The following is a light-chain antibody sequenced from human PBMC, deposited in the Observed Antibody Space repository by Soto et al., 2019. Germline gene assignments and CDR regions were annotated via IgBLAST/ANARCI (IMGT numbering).Light chain of an antibody. J-gene: IGKJ5*01. Sequence: EIVMTQSPATLSVSPGEGATLSCMASQSVSSKLAWYQQKPGQAPRLLIYGASTRATGIPARFSGSGSGTDFTPTISRLEPEDFAVYYCQQYGYSPITLGQGTRLEIK. CDR3: QQYGYSPIT. CDR2: GAS. CDR1: QSVSSK. V-gene: IGKV3-15*01.